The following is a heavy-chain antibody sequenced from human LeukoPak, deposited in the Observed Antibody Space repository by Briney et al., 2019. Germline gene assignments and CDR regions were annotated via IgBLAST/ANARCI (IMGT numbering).Heavy chain of an antibody. D-gene: IGHD3-16*02. CDR2: TYYRFKCNN. Sequence: SQTLPLTCAISGDSVSSNIAAWNCVRQSPSRCLGWLGRTYYRFKCNNDYAVSVKSRITINPDTSKNQFSLQLNSVTPEDTAVYYCARDRYDYIWGSYRRSGAFDIWGQGTMVTVSS. J-gene: IGHJ3*02. CDR1: GDSVSSNIAA. CDR3: ARDRYDYIWGSYRRSGAFDI. V-gene: IGHV6-1*01.